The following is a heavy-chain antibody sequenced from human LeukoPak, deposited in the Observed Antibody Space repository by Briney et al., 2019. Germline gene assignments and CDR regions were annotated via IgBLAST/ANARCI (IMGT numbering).Heavy chain of an antibody. CDR3: AKETFCSNTGCPRG. CDR1: GFTFSDYF. CDR2: ISSSGGTI. V-gene: IGHV3-11*01. J-gene: IGHJ4*02. Sequence: PGGSLRLSCAASGFTFSDYFMTWIRQAPGKGLEWVSYISSSGGTIYYADSVKGRFTISRDNAKNSLYLQMNSLRAEDTAVYYCAKETFCSNTGCPRGWGQGTLVTVSS. D-gene: IGHD2-2*01.